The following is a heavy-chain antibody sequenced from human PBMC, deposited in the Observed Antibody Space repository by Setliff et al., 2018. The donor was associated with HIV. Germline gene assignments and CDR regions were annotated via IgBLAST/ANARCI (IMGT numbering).Heavy chain of an antibody. D-gene: IGHD2-21*02. CDR3: ARGRHAVVVTALEHDY. J-gene: IGHJ4*02. V-gene: IGHV1-69*13. CDR2: IIPIFGTT. CDR1: GGTFSSYS. Sequence: GASVKVSCKASGGTFSSYSITWVRQAPGQGLEWVGGIIPIFGTTNYAQNFQGRVTISADESTSTAYMGLSSLRSEDTAVYYCARGRHAVVVTALEHDYWGQGTLVTVSS.